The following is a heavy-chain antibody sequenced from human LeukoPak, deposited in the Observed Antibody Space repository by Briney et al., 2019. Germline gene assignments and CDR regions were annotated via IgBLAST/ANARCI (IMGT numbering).Heavy chain of an antibody. CDR1: GYTFTSYG. CDR2: ISAYNGNT. Sequence: ASVKVSCKASGYTFTSYGISWVRQAPGQGLEWMGWISAYNGNTNYAQKLQGRVTMTTDTSTSTAYMELRSLRSDDTAVYYCARDLYSSSWYAGYYYYGMDVWGQGTTVTVSS. CDR3: ARDLYSSSWYAGYYYYGMDV. V-gene: IGHV1-18*01. J-gene: IGHJ6*02. D-gene: IGHD6-13*01.